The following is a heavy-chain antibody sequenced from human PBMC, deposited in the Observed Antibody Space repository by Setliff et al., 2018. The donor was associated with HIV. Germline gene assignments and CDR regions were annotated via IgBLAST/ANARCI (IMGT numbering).Heavy chain of an antibody. Sequence: SGPTLVNPTQTLTLTCTFSGFSLSKSGMCVSWIRQPPGKALEWLARIDWDDDKYYSTSLKTRLTISKDTSKNQVVLKMTNVDPVDTATYYCARMISYSPYFDYWGQGTLVTVS. D-gene: IGHD1-26*01. V-gene: IGHV2-70*11. CDR1: GFSLSKSGMC. CDR3: ARMISYSPYFDY. CDR2: IDWDDDK. J-gene: IGHJ4*02.